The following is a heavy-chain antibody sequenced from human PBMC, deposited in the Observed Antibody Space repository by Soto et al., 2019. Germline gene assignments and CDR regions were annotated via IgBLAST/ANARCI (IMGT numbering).Heavy chain of an antibody. CDR3: ARDREVRGVILDY. V-gene: IGHV3-33*01. CDR1: GFTFSSYG. CDR2: IWYDGSNK. D-gene: IGHD3-10*01. Sequence: GGSLRLSCAASGFTFSSYGMHWGRQAPGKGLEWVAVIWYDGSNKYYADSVKGRFTISRDNSKNTLYLQMNSLRAEDTAVYYCARDREVRGVILDYWGQGTLVTVSS. J-gene: IGHJ4*02.